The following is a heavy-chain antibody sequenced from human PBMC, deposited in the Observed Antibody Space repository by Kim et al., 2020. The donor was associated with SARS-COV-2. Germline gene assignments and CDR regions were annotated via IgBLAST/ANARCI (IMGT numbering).Heavy chain of an antibody. CDR1: GFTFSDYY. D-gene: IGHD3-10*01. Sequence: GGSLRLSCAASGFTFSDYYMSWIRQAPGKGLEWVSYISSSGSTIYYADSVKGRFTISRDNAKNSLYLQMNSLRAEDTAVYYCARELYYYGSGSYSPYSHFDYWGQGTLVTVSS. V-gene: IGHV3-11*01. CDR2: ISSSGSTI. CDR3: ARELYYYGSGSYSPYSHFDY. J-gene: IGHJ4*02.